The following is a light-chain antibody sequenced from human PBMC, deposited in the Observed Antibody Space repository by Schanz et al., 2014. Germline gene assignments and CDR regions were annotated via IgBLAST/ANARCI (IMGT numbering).Light chain of an antibody. CDR2: ANN. V-gene: IGLV1-47*02. CDR1: NSNIGSKS. J-gene: IGLJ3*02. CDR3: AAWDDSLSGWV. Sequence: QSVLTQPPSASGTPGQRVTVSCSGSNSNIGSKSVNWYQHLPGTAPKLLIYANNQRPSGVPDRFSASKSGTSASLAISGLRSEDEADYYCAAWDDSLSGWVFGGGTKLTV.